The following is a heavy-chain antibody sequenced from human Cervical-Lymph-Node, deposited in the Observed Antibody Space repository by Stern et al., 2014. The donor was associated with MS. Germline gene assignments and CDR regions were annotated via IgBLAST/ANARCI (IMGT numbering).Heavy chain of an antibody. D-gene: IGHD3-10*01. CDR1: GFSLSTSGMC. J-gene: IGHJ4*02. V-gene: IGHV2-70*01. CDR2: LDWDDDK. Sequence: QVTLRESGPALVKPTQTLTLTCTFSGFSLSTSGMCVSWIRQPPGKALEWLALLDWDDDKYYSTSLKTRLTISKETSKNQVVLTMTNMDPVDTATYYCARGSGSYPSFDYWGQGTLVTVSS. CDR3: ARGSGSYPSFDY.